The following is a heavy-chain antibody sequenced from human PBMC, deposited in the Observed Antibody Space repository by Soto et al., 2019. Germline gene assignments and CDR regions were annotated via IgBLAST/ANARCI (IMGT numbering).Heavy chain of an antibody. D-gene: IGHD3-3*01. V-gene: IGHV4-34*01. CDR1: GGSFSGYY. Sequence: SETLSLTXAVYGGSFSGYYWSWIRQPPGKGLEWIGEINHSGSTNYNPSLKSRVTISVDTSKNQFSLKRSSVTAADTAVYYCARVLYDFWSGYYNDYWGQGTLVTVSS. CDR3: ARVLYDFWSGYYNDY. CDR2: INHSGST. J-gene: IGHJ4*02.